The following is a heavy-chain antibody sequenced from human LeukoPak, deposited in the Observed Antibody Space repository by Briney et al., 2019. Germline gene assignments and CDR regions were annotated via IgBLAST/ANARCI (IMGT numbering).Heavy chain of an antibody. CDR2: ISSSSYM. Sequence: PGGSLRLSCAASGFTFSSYSMNWVRQAPGKGLEWVSSISSSSYMYYADSVKGGFTISRDNAKSSLYLQMNSLRAQDTAVYYCATQSYYYGSGSSAAFDIWGQGTMVTVSS. V-gene: IGHV3-21*01. J-gene: IGHJ3*02. CDR3: ATQSYYYGSGSSAAFDI. D-gene: IGHD3-10*01. CDR1: GFTFSSYS.